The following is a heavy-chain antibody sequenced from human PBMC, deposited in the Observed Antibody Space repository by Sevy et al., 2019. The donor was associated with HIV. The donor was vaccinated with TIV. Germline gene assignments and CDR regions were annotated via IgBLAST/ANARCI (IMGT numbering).Heavy chain of an antibody. CDR2: IYPDDSET. J-gene: IGHJ4*02. Sequence: GESLKISCKGSGYSFTRYWIAWVRQMPGKGLEWMGIIYPDDSETRYSPSFQGQVTISADKSISTAYLQWSSLRASDSAMYYCAGLSCTSGICYLDYWGQGNLVTVSS. D-gene: IGHD2-8*01. CDR1: GYSFTRYW. V-gene: IGHV5-51*01. CDR3: AGLSCTSGICYLDY.